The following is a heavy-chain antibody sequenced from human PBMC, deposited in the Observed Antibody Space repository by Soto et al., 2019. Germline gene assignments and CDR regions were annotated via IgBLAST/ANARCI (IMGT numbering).Heavy chain of an antibody. Sequence: PGGSLRLSCAASGFTFSSYGMHWVRQAPGKGLEWVAVISYDGSNKYYADSVKGRFTISRDNSKNTLYLQMNSLRAEDTAVYYCAKDGGRITIFLEAFDIWGQGTMVTVSS. D-gene: IGHD3-3*01. CDR1: GFTFSSYG. CDR3: AKDGGRITIFLEAFDI. V-gene: IGHV3-30*18. J-gene: IGHJ3*02. CDR2: ISYDGSNK.